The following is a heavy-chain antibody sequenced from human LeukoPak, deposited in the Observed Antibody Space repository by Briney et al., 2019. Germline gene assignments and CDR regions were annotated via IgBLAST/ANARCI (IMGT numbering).Heavy chain of an antibody. V-gene: IGHV3-21*01. CDR2: TTSSSNLI. CDR1: GFTFSSYS. D-gene: IGHD4-17*01. Sequence: GGSLRLSCAASGFTFSSYSMNWVRQAPGKGLEWVSCTTSSSNLIYYEDSVKGRFSMSRDNAKNSLYLQMNSLRAEDTAVYYCARSGDYAEGFDSWGQGTLVTVSS. J-gene: IGHJ4*02. CDR3: ARSGDYAEGFDS.